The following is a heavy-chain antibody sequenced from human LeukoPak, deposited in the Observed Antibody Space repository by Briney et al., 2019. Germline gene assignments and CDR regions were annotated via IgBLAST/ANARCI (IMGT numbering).Heavy chain of an antibody. V-gene: IGHV3-30*04. D-gene: IGHD2-2*01. Sequence: GRSLRLSCAASGFTFSSFTMHWVRQAPGKGLEWVAVISYDGSNKYCADSVKGRFTISRDNSRNTLYLQMNSLRAEDTAVYYCAKGVPAAFNWFDPWGQGTLVTVSS. CDR3: AKGVPAAFNWFDP. CDR2: ISYDGSNK. CDR1: GFTFSSFT. J-gene: IGHJ5*02.